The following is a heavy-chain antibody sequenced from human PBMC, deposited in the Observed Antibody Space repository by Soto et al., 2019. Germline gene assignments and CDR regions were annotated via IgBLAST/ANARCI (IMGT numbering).Heavy chain of an antibody. D-gene: IGHD3-9*01. CDR1: GGTFSSYA. Sequence: QVQLVQSGAEVKKPGSSVKVSCKASGGTFSSYAISWVRQAPGQGLEWMGGIIPIFGTANYAQKFQGRVTITADESTSTAYMELSSLRSEDTAVYYCARGTLRYFDWLLSHYCGMDVWGQGTTVTVSS. CDR3: ARGTLRYFDWLLSHYCGMDV. CDR2: IIPIFGTA. V-gene: IGHV1-69*01. J-gene: IGHJ6*02.